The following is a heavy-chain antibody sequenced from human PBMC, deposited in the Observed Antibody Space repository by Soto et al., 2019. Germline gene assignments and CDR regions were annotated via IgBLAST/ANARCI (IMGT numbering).Heavy chain of an antibody. J-gene: IGHJ5*02. CDR2: IYYSGST. V-gene: IGHV4-59*01. Sequence: SETLSLTCTVSGGSISSYYWSWIRQPPGKGLEWIGYIYYSGSTNYNPSLKSRVTISVDTSKNQFSLKLSSVTAADTAVYYCAREVAWGIAARQNWFDPWGQGTLVTVSS. CDR1: GGSISSYY. CDR3: AREVAWGIAARQNWFDP. D-gene: IGHD6-6*01.